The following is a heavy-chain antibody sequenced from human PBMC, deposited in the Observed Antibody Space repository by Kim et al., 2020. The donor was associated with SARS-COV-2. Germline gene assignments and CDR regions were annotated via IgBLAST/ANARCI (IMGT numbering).Heavy chain of an antibody. Sequence: TYSAYTCKGRIAFSSDNAKNTFYLQMNILRGDDTAVYYCAMALRDYFDYWGQGTLVTVAS. D-gene: IGHD3-10*01. J-gene: IGHJ4*02. CDR2: T. V-gene: IGHV3-23*01. CDR3: AMALRDYFDY.